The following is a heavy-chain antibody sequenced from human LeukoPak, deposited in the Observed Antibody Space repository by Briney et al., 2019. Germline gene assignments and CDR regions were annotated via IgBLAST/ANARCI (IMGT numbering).Heavy chain of an antibody. CDR2: IYYSGNT. CDR3: ARLSIAARPHYFDY. CDR1: GGSISSSSYY. D-gene: IGHD6-6*01. V-gene: IGHV4-39*01. J-gene: IGHJ4*02. Sequence: SETLSLTCTVSGGSISSSSYYWGWIRQPPGKGLEWIGSIYYSGNTYYNPSLKSRVTISVDTSKNQFSLKLSSVTAADTAVYYCARLSIAARPHYFDYWGQGTLVTVSS.